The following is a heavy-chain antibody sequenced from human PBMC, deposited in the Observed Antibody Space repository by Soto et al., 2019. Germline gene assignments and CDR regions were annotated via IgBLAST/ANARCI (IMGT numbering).Heavy chain of an antibody. CDR2: IFWDDDK. V-gene: IGHV2-5*02. CDR3: AHRSRGYAYYFDQ. Sequence: QITLKESGPTLVKPTQTLTLTCSFSGFSLSTRGVGVGWIRQPPGKALEWLALIFWDDDKWYSPSLRSRLTITEDTAKTQAVLTMPNMDPVDTATYYCAHRSRGYAYYFDQWGQGTLVTVSS. D-gene: IGHD5-12*01. J-gene: IGHJ4*02. CDR1: GFSLSTRGVG.